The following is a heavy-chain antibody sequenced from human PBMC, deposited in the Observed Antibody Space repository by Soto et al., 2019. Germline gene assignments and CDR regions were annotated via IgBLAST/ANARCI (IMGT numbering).Heavy chain of an antibody. D-gene: IGHD3-16*01. CDR2: INWKSDI. Sequence: GGSLRLSCAVSGFTFDDNAMHWVRQAPEKGLEWVSGINWKSDICYADSVKGRFTISRDNAENSLYLQMNSWRAEDTALYYCAISQGRGGRTTFIYWGQGTQVTVSS. J-gene: IGHJ4*02. V-gene: IGHV3-9*01. CDR1: GFTFDDNA. CDR3: AISQGRGGRTTFIY.